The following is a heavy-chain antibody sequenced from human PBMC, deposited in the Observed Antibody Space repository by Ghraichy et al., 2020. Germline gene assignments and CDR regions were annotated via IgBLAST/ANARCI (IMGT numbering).Heavy chain of an antibody. V-gene: IGHV3-7*01. CDR2: IKQDGSEK. J-gene: IGHJ4*02. Sequence: GESLNISCAASGFTFSYYWMSWVRQAPGKGLEWVANIKQDGSEKYYVDSVKGRFTISRDNAKNSLYLQMSSLRAEDTAVYYCARIEYGDYGFDYWGQGTLVTVSS. CDR3: ARIEYGDYGFDY. CDR1: GFTFSYYW. D-gene: IGHD4-17*01.